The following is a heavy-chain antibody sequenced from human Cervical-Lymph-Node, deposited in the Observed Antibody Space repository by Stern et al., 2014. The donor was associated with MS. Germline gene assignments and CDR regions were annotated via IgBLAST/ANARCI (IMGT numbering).Heavy chain of an antibody. J-gene: IGHJ6*02. Sequence: EMQLVESGGGLVQPGGSLRLSCAASGFTFGSFDMHWVRQRTGKGLEWVSSIGTSGYTDYADSVKGRFTISKKNAKKSLYLQIDKLRAGDPAGYYCARIHYSGWYMDLWGQGTTVIVSS. CDR3: ARIHYSGWYMDL. CDR1: GFTFGSFD. D-gene: IGHD6-19*01. CDR2: IGTSGYT. V-gene: IGHV3-13*01.